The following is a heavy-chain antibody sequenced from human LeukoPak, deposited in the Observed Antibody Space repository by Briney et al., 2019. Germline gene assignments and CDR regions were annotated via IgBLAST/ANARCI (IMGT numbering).Heavy chain of an antibody. V-gene: IGHV1-18*01. D-gene: IGHD6-6*01. CDR2: ISAYNGST. CDR1: GYTFTSYG. Sequence: ASVKVSCKASGYTFTSYGISWVRQAPGQGLEWMGWISAYNGSTNYAQKLQGRVTMTTDTSTSTAYMELRSLRSDDTAVYYCARVPYSTQLVAWFDPWGQGTLVTVSS. CDR3: ARVPYSTQLVAWFDP. J-gene: IGHJ5*02.